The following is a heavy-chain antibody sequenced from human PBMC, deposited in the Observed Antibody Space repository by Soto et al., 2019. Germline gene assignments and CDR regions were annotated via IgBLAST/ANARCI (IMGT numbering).Heavy chain of an antibody. CDR2: INPKSGGT. V-gene: IGHV1-2*02. CDR1: GDTFTANY. D-gene: IGHD1-26*01. J-gene: IGHJ4*02. Sequence: VASVKVFFKASGDTFTANYIHLVRQAPGQGFEWIGWINPKSGGTKYPQKFQGRVTRTRDTALRTGYMTVTRPTSCDTAVYYFAGDLAKGGGSPGFDYWGQGTLVAVSS. CDR3: AGDLAKGGGSPGFDY.